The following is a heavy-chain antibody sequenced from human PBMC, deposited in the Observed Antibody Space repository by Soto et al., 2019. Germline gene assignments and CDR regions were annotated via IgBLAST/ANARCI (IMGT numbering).Heavy chain of an antibody. CDR1: GGSISSYY. CDR3: ARHGKWNIAAAQPDYYFDY. V-gene: IGHV4-59*08. D-gene: IGHD6-13*01. CDR2: IYYSGST. Sequence: SETLSLTCTVSGGSISSYYWSWIRQPPGKGLEWIGYIYYSGSTNYNPSLKSRVTISVDTSKNQFSLKLSSVTAADTAVYYCARHGKWNIAAAQPDYYFDYWGQGTLVTVSS. J-gene: IGHJ4*02.